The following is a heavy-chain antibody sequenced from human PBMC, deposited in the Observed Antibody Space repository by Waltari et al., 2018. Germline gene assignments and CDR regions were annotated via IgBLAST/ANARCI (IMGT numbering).Heavy chain of an antibody. Sequence: QLQLQESGPGLVKPSETLSLTCTVSGGPLSSSTYYWGWIRQTPGKGLECIGSIYYSWTTYHNPSLKSRITISIDTSQNQFSLKLYSVTAADTAVYYCARLPLNYAVDVWGQGTTVTVSS. V-gene: IGHV4-39*07. CDR2: IYYSWTT. D-gene: IGHD3-9*01. CDR1: GGPLSSSTYY. CDR3: ARLPLNYAVDV. J-gene: IGHJ6*02.